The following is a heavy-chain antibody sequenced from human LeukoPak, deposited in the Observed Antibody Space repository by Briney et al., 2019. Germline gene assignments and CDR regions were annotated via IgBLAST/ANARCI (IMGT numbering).Heavy chain of an antibody. D-gene: IGHD5-24*01. CDR2: IIPIFGTA. Sequence: SVKVSCKASGGTFSSYAISWVRQAPGQGLEWMGRIIPIFGTANYAQKFQGRVTITADKSTSTAYMELSSLRSEDTAVYYCARDLGGDGYNHLTYYFDYWGQGTLDTVSS. CDR1: GGTFSSYA. V-gene: IGHV1-69*06. CDR3: ARDLGGDGYNHLTYYFDY. J-gene: IGHJ4*02.